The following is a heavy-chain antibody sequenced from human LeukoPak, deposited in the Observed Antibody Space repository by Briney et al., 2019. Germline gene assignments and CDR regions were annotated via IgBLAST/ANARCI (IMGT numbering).Heavy chain of an antibody. CDR3: ARVGIKDYFDY. Sequence: SETLSLTCTVSGGSISSFYWSWIRQPAGKGLEWLGRIHGSGSTKYNPSLKSRVTMAVDTSKNHFSLKVSSVTAADTAAYYCARVGIKDYFDYWGQGILVTVSS. V-gene: IGHV4-4*07. CDR2: IHGSGST. J-gene: IGHJ4*02. D-gene: IGHD7-27*01. CDR1: GGSISSFY.